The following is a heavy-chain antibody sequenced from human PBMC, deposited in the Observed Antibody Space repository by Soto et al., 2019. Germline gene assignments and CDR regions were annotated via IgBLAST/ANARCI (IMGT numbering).Heavy chain of an antibody. V-gene: IGHV1-18*01. J-gene: IGHJ3*01. CDR1: GYNFTSYG. CDR3: ARDLYYSSGRYFDHDAFDL. Sequence: GASVKVSCKASGYNFTSYGISWVRRAPGQGLEWMGWISPHNDRTKYARRFQDRVTMTTETPTSTVYMELGSLRSDDTAVYYCARDLYYSSGRYFDHDAFDLWGQGTVVTVSS. CDR2: ISPHNDRT. D-gene: IGHD6-19*01.